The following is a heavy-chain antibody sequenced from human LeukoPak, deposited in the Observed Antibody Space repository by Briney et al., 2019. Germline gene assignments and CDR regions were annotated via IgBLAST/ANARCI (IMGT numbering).Heavy chain of an antibody. V-gene: IGHV3-7*01. CDR3: ALISGWYVRGYFQH. CDR2: IKQDGSEK. Sequence: PGGSLRLSCAASGFTFSSYWMSWVRQAPGKGLKWVANIKQDGSEKYYVDSVKGRFTISRDNAKNSLYLQMNSLRAEDTAVYYCALISGWYVRGYFQHWGQGTLVTVSS. J-gene: IGHJ1*01. D-gene: IGHD6-19*01. CDR1: GFTFSSYW.